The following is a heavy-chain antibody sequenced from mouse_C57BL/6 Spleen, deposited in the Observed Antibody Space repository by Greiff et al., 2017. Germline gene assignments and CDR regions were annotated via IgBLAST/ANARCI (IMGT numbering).Heavy chain of an antibody. CDR1: GYTFTEYP. D-gene: IGHD1-1*01. CDR3: ARHEDYCSSSYWWYFDV. V-gene: IGHV1-62-2*01. Sequence: VKLMESGAELVKPGASVKLSCKASGYTFTEYPIHWVKQRSGQGLEWIGWFYPGSGSIKYNEKFKGKATLTADKSSSTVYMELSRLTSEDSAVYVCARHEDYCSSSYWWYFDVWGTGTTVTVSS. J-gene: IGHJ1*03. CDR2: FYPGSGSI.